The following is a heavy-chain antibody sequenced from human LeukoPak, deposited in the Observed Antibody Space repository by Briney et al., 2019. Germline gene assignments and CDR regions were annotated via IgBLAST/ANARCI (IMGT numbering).Heavy chain of an antibody. J-gene: IGHJ4*02. CDR2: INPNSGGT. CDR1: GYTFTGYY. D-gene: IGHD3-3*01. V-gene: IGHV1-2*02. Sequence: GASVKVSCKASGYTFTGYYMHWVRQAPGQGLEWMGWINPNSGGTNYAQKFQGRVTMTRDTSISTAYMELSRLRSDDTAVYYCARGLNIRFLEWSVDYWGQGTLVTVSS. CDR3: ARGLNIRFLEWSVDY.